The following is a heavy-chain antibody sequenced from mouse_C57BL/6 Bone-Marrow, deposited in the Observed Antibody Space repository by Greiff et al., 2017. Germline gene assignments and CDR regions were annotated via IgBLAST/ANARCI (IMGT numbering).Heavy chain of an antibody. J-gene: IGHJ3*01. CDR1: GYTFTEYT. V-gene: IGHV1-62-2*01. D-gene: IGHD1-1*01. CDR3: ARHEDLHYAPSWFAY. CDR2: FYRGSGRV. Sequence: VQLQQSGAELVKPGASVKLSCKASGYTFTEYTIHWVKQRSGPGLEWIGWFYRGSGRVKYTEIFKDKATLTADNSSRTVYIEISRMTSEDSAVYFGARHEDLHYAPSWFAYWGQGTLVTVSA.